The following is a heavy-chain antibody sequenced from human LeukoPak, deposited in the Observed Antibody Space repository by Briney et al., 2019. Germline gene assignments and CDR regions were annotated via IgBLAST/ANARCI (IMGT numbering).Heavy chain of an antibody. CDR3: ARDEGSAMVKDYYYYMDV. CDR1: GYTFTGYY. J-gene: IGHJ6*03. Sequence: ASVKVSCKASGYTFTGYYMHWVRQAPGQGLEWMGWINPNSGGTNYAQKFQGRVTMTRDTSISTAYMELSRLRSDDTAVYYCARDEGSAMVKDYYYYMDVWGKGTTVTVSS. CDR2: INPNSGGT. D-gene: IGHD5-18*01. V-gene: IGHV1-2*02.